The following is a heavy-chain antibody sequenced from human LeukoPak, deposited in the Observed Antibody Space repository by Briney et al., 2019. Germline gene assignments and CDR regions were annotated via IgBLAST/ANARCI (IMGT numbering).Heavy chain of an antibody. CDR1: GGSISSYY. CDR2: IYTSGST. V-gene: IGHV4-4*09. D-gene: IGHD1-26*01. Sequence: SETLSLTCTVSGGSISSYYWSWIRRPPGKGLEWIGYIYTSGSTNYNPSLESRVTISVDTSKNQFSLRLSSVTAADAAVYYCARSTRGATPWDYWGQGTLVTVSS. CDR3: ARSTRGATPWDY. J-gene: IGHJ4*02.